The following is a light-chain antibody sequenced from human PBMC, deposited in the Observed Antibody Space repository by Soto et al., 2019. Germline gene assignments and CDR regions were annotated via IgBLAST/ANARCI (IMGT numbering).Light chain of an antibody. CDR1: SSDVGGYKY. V-gene: IGLV2-8*01. Sequence: QSALTQPSSASGSPGQSVTISCTGTSSDVGGYKYVSWYQQHPGKAPKLMIFEVNKRPSGVPDRFSGSKSGNTASLTVAGLQAEDEPDYYCSSYAGINNLGVFGTGTKLTVL. CDR3: SSYAGINNLGV. J-gene: IGLJ1*01. CDR2: EVN.